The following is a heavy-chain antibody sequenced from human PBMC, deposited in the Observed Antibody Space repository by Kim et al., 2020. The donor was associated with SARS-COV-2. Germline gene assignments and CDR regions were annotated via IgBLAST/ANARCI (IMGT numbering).Heavy chain of an antibody. Sequence: SVKVSCKASGGTFSSYAISWVRQAPGQGLEWMGGIIPIFGTANYAQKFQGRVTITADESTSTAYMELSSLRSEDTAVYYCARSPSVGATLTYNWFDPWGQGTLVTVSS. D-gene: IGHD1-26*01. V-gene: IGHV1-69*13. J-gene: IGHJ5*02. CDR2: IIPIFGTA. CDR3: ARSPSVGATLTYNWFDP. CDR1: GGTFSSYA.